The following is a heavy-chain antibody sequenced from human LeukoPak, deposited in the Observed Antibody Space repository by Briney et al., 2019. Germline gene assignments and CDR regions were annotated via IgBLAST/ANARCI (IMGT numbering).Heavy chain of an antibody. CDR2: IIPIFGTA. Sequence: SVKVSCKASGGTFSSYAISWVRQAPGQGLEWVGGIIPIFGTANYAQKFQGRVTITADESTSTAYMELSSLRSEDTAVYYCARGRDYGDYLSLDYWGQGTLVTVSS. D-gene: IGHD4-17*01. CDR3: ARGRDYGDYLSLDY. V-gene: IGHV1-69*13. J-gene: IGHJ4*02. CDR1: GGTFSSYA.